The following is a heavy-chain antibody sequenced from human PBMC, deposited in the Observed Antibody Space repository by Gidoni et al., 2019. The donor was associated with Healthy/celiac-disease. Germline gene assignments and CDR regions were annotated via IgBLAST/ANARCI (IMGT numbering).Heavy chain of an antibody. CDR2: ISWDGGST. CDR1: GFTFADYT. V-gene: IGHV3-43*01. D-gene: IGHD2-21*02. CDR3: AKGRAYCGGDCYTEAFDI. J-gene: IGHJ3*02. Sequence: EVQLVESGGVVVQPGGSLRLSWAASGFTFADYTRHWVRQAPGKGLEWVSLISWDGGSTYYADSVKGRFTISRDNSKNSLYLQMNSLRTEDTALYYCAKGRAYCGGDCYTEAFDIWGQGTMVTVSS.